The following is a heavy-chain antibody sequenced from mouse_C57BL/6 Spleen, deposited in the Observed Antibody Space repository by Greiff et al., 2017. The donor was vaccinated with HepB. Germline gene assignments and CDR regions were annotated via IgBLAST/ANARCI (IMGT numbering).Heavy chain of an antibody. D-gene: IGHD1-1*01. CDR3: VRQRYYYGSSYGFDY. V-gene: IGHV10-1*01. CDR1: GFSFNTYA. CDR2: IRSKSNNYAT. J-gene: IGHJ2*01. Sequence: EVMLVESGGGLVQPKGSLKLSCAASGFSFNTYAMNWVRQAPGKGLEWVARIRSKSNNYATYYADSVKDRFTISRDDSESMLYLQMNNLKTEDTAMYYCVRQRYYYGSSYGFDYWGQGTTLTVSS.